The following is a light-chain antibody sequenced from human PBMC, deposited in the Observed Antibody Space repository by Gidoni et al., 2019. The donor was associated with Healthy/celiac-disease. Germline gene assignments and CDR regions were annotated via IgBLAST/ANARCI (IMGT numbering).Light chain of an antibody. CDR2: YVS. Sequence: QSALTQPASVTGSPGRPITISCTGTSSDVGGYNYVSWYQQHPGKAPKLMIYYVSNRPSGVSNRFSGSKSGNTASLTISGLQAEDEADYYCSSYTSSSPVFGGGTKLTVL. J-gene: IGLJ2*01. CDR3: SSYTSSSPV. CDR1: SSDVGGYNY. V-gene: IGLV2-14*03.